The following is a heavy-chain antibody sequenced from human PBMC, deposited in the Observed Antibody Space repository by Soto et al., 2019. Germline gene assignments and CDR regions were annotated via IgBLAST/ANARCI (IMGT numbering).Heavy chain of an antibody. CDR2: IYYSGST. V-gene: IGHV4-59*08. CDR3: ARHPYSSSPHFDY. Sequence: SETLSLTCTVSGGSISSYYWSWIRQPPGKGLEWIGYIYYSGSTNYNPSLKSRVTISVDTSKNQFSLKLSSVTAADTAVYYCARHPYSSSPHFDYWGQGTLVAVSS. J-gene: IGHJ4*02. D-gene: IGHD6-6*01. CDR1: GGSISSYY.